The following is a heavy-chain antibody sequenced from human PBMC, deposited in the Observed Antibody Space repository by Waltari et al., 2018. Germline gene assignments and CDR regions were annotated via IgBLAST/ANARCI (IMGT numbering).Heavy chain of an antibody. CDR3: ARYCSGGSCYSDYFDY. CDR1: GGSISRGGYS. V-gene: IGHV4-30-2*01. J-gene: IGHJ4*02. D-gene: IGHD2-15*01. CDR2: IYHSGST. Sequence: QLQLQESGSGLVKPSQTLSLTCAVSGGSISRGGYSWSWIRQPPGKGLEWIGYIYHSGSTYYNPSLKSRVTISVDRSKNQFSLKLSSVTAADTAVYYCARYCSGGSCYSDYFDYWGQGTLVTVSS.